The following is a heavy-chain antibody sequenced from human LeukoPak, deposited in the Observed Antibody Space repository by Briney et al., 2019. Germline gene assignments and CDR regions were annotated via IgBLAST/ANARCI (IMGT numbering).Heavy chain of an antibody. CDR1: GGSFSGYY. CDR2: INHSGST. D-gene: IGHD6-6*01. V-gene: IGHV4-34*01. Sequence: SETLSLTCAVYGGSFSGYYWSGIRKPPGKGLEGIGEINHSGSTNYNPSLKSRVTISVDTSKNQFSLKLSSVTAADTAVYYCARGQSSSSSGEYYFDYWGQGTLVTVSS. CDR3: ARGQSSSSSGEYYFDY. J-gene: IGHJ4*02.